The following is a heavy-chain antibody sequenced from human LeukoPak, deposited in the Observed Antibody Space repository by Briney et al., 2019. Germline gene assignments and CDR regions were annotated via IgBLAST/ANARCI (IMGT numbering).Heavy chain of an antibody. D-gene: IGHD3-3*01. Sequence: GGSLRLSCAASGFTFDDYAMPWVRQAPGKGLEWVSGISWNSGSIGYADSVKGRFTISRDNAKHSLYLQMNSLRAEDTALYYCAKDAGGYDFWSGYYARLTSDAFDIWGQGTMVTVSS. CDR1: GFTFDDYA. J-gene: IGHJ3*02. V-gene: IGHV3-9*01. CDR2: ISWNSGSI. CDR3: AKDAGGYDFWSGYYARLTSDAFDI.